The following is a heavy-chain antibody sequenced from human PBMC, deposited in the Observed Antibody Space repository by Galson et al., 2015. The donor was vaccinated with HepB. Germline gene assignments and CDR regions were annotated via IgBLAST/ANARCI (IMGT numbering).Heavy chain of an antibody. CDR3: ARDSKWNFDY. Sequence: SLRLSCATSGFTFTSYNMHWVRQSPVKGLEWLAIISDDGKTAFYADSVKGRFTISRDNSKNTLSLQMNSLRPDDTAVYYCARDSKWNFDYWGQGTLVTVSS. D-gene: IGHD1-26*01. CDR2: ISDDGKTA. V-gene: IGHV3-30*01. CDR1: GFTFTSYN. J-gene: IGHJ4*02.